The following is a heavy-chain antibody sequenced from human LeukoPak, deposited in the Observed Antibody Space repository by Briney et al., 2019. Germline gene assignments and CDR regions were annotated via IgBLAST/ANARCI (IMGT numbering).Heavy chain of an antibody. CDR1: GYTFTSYD. CDR2: MNPNSVIT. V-gene: IGHV1-8*01. Sequence: ASVKVSCKASGYTFTSYDINWVRQSAGQGLEGRGWMNPNSVITGYAQKFPCRVTMTWNTSISTAYFEWSSLRSEDTAVYYCARGNMIAAAGIGHWGQGPLVTVSS. J-gene: IGHJ4*02. CDR3: ARGNMIAAAGIGH. D-gene: IGHD6-13*01.